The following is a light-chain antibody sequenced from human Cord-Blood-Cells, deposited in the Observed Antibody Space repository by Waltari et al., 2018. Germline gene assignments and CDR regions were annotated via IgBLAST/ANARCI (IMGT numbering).Light chain of an antibody. Sequence: ELVMTQSPATLSVSPGERASLSCRASQSGSSNLAWYQQKPGQAPRLLIYGASTRATGIPARFSGSGSGTEFTLTISSLQSEDFAVYYCQQYNNWPLLTFGGGTKVEIK. CDR1: QSGSSN. J-gene: IGKJ4*01. CDR2: GAS. CDR3: QQYNNWPLLT. V-gene: IGKV3-15*01.